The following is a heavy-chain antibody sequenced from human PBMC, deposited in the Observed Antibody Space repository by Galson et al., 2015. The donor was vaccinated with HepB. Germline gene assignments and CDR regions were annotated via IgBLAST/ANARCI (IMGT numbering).Heavy chain of an antibody. V-gene: IGHV3-30*03. J-gene: IGHJ6*03. D-gene: IGHD4-11*01. CDR2: ISYDQKNK. CDR3: ARDPTVTTPGYYYFYMDV. CDR1: GFTFSNYG. Sequence: SLRLSCAASGFTFSNYGMHWVRQAPGKGPEWVAVISYDQKNKYYADSLKGRFTISRDNSRNTLYLQMNSLRAEDTAVYYCARDPTVTTPGYYYFYMDVWGKGATVTVSS.